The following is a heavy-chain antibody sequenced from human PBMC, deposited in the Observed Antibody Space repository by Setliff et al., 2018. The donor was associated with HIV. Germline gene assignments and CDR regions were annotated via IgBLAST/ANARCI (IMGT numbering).Heavy chain of an antibody. D-gene: IGHD3-22*01. CDR2: IEPSSGGT. CDR1: GYTFTAYY. V-gene: IGHV1-2*06. CDR3: ARQDHSSVNSGSLYAFDV. J-gene: IGHJ3*01. Sequence: ASVKVSCKASGYTFTAYYIHWVRQAPGHGLQLMGRIEPSSGGTNYIQKFQGRVTVTRDTSIYTVYMELTGLTSDDTAVYYCARQDHSSVNSGSLYAFDVWGQGTMVTVSS.